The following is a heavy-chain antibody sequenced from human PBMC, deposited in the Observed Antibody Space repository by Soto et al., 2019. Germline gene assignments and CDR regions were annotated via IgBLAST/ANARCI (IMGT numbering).Heavy chain of an antibody. J-gene: IGHJ4*02. CDR3: AKDLGQWVAVAGRGPY. D-gene: IGHD6-19*01. V-gene: IGHV3-30*18. CDR2: ISYDGSNK. CDR1: GFTFSSYG. Sequence: QVQLVASGGGVVQPGRSLRLSCAASGFTFSSYGMHWVRQAPGKGLEWVAIISYDGSNKYYADSVKGRFTISRDNSKNTLYLQMTSLRAEDTALYYCAKDLGQWVAVAGRGPYWGQGTLVTVSS.